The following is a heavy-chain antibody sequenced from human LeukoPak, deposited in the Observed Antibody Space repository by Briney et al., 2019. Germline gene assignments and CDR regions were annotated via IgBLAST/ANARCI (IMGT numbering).Heavy chain of an antibody. D-gene: IGHD5-18*01. J-gene: IGHJ4*02. CDR1: GFTFSSYS. Sequence: GGSLRLSCAASGFTFSSYSMNRVRQAPGKGLEWVSSTGSSSSYIYYADSVKGRFTISRDNAKNSLHLQMNSLRAEDTAVYYCAASTKHTAMVDYWGQGTLVTVSS. CDR3: AASTKHTAMVDY. CDR2: TGSSSSYI. V-gene: IGHV3-21*01.